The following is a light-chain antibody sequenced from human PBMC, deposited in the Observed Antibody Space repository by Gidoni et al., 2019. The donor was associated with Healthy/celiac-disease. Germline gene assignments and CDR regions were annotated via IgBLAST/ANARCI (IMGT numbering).Light chain of an antibody. CDR1: QSISSY. J-gene: IGKJ1*01. CDR3: QQSYSNLWT. Sequence: ITQPPSSLSASVGDRVTITCRASQSISSYLDWYQQKPGKAPKLLIYAASSLQSGVPSRFSGSGSGTDFTLTISSLQPEDFATYYCQQSYSNLWTFGQGTKVEIK. CDR2: AAS. V-gene: IGKV1-39*01.